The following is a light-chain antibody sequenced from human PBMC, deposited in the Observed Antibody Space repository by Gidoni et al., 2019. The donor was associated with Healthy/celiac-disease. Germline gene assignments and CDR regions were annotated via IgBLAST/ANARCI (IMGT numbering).Light chain of an antibody. Sequence: ENKMTRSRSSLSASVGDRVTITCRASQSISSYLNWYQQKPGKAPKLLIYAASSLQSGVPSRFSGSGSGTDFTLTISSLQPEDFATYYCQQSYSTPPTFGQGTKLEIK. CDR3: QQSYSTPPT. J-gene: IGKJ2*01. V-gene: IGKV1-39*01. CDR1: QSISSY. CDR2: AAS.